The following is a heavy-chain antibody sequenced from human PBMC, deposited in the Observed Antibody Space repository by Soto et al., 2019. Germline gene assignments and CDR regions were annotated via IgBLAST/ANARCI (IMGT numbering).Heavy chain of an antibody. Sequence: GGSLRLSCAASGFTFSDSSIHWVRQASGKGLEWVGRIRSKPNSYATGYAASVKGRFTISRDDSKNTAYLQMNSLKPEDTAIYYCTRDDIVLIPAANGAFDIWGQGTMVTVSS. CDR2: IRSKPNSYAT. J-gene: IGHJ3*02. D-gene: IGHD2-2*01. V-gene: IGHV3-73*01. CDR1: GFTFSDSS. CDR3: TRDDIVLIPAANGAFDI.